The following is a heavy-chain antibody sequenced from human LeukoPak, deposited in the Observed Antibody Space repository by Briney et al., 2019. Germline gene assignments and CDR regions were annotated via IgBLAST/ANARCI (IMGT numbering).Heavy chain of an antibody. V-gene: IGHV4-39*01. CDR2: IYYSGST. Sequence: SETLSLTCTVSGGSISSSSYYWGWIRQPPGKGLEWIGSIYYSGSTYYNPSLKSRVTISVDTSKNQFSLRLTSVTAADTAVYYCARLTRQYYYDGSGGYPDYYYYYMDAWGKGTTVTVSS. CDR3: ARLTRQYYYDGSGGYPDYYYYYMDA. CDR1: GGSISSSSYY. J-gene: IGHJ6*03. D-gene: IGHD3-22*01.